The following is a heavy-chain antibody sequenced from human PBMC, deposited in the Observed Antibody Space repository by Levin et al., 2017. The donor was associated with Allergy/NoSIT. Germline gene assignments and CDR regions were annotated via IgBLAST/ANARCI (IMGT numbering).Heavy chain of an antibody. CDR1: GYSISSGYY. Sequence: AGGSLRLSCAVSGYSISSGYYWGWIRQPPGKGLEWIGSIYHSESTYYNPSLKSRVTISVDTSKNQFSLKLSSVTAADTAVYYCARPSFHYGYLLHAFDIWGQGTMVTVSS. D-gene: IGHD5-18*01. CDR2: IYHSEST. CDR3: ARPSFHYGYLLHAFDI. V-gene: IGHV4-38-2*01. J-gene: IGHJ3*02.